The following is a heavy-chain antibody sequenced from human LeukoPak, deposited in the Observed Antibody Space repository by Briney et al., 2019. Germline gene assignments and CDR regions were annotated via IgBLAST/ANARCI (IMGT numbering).Heavy chain of an antibody. V-gene: IGHV4-59*01. Sequence: PSETLSLTCIVAVGSITSYYSSWVRQPPPQGLEWIGYIYYSGSTNYNPSLKSRVTISVDTSKNQFSLKLSSVTAADTAVYYCARDSSGYPDYWGQGTLVTVSS. J-gene: IGHJ4*02. CDR3: ARDSSGYPDY. CDR1: VGSITSYY. CDR2: IYYSGST. D-gene: IGHD3-22*01.